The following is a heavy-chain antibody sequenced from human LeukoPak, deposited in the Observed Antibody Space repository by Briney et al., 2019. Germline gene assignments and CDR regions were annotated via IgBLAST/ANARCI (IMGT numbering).Heavy chain of an antibody. CDR1: GGSISSGGYS. Sequence: SETLSLTCAVSGGSISSGGYSWSWIRQPPGKGLEWIGYIYHSGSTYYNPSLKSRVTISVDRSKNQLSLKLSSVTAADTAVYYCARWIITGNLYYFDYWGQGTLVTVSS. CDR3: ARWIITGNLYYFDY. CDR2: IYHSGST. D-gene: IGHD1-20*01. V-gene: IGHV4-30-2*01. J-gene: IGHJ4*02.